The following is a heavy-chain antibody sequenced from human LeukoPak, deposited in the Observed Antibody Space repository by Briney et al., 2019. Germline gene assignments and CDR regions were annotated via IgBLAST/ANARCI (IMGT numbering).Heavy chain of an antibody. J-gene: IGHJ4*02. CDR3: ARRGDNSAWYHFDY. CDR2: ISYSGST. D-gene: IGHD6-19*01. CDR1: GDSISSSSYY. Sequence: PSETLSLTCTVSGDSISSSSYYWAWIRQPPGKGLEWIAIISYSGSTYYNPSLKSRVTISLDKSKNQLSLRLSSVTAADTAVYYCARRGDNSAWYHFDYWGQGIMVTVSS. V-gene: IGHV4-39*01.